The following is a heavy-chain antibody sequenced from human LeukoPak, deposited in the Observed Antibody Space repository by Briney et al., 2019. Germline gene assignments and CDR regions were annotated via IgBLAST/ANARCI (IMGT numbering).Heavy chain of an antibody. D-gene: IGHD5-24*01. V-gene: IGHV4-59*01. J-gene: IGHJ4*02. CDR2: ICDNGNT. CDR3: ATGRDPYRTGH. Sequence: SETLSLTCTFSGGSFSPAHWSWIRQPPGKGLEWIGVICDNGNTDYNPSLKSRVTISVDTSKSQFSLKLSSLAAADTAVYYCATGRDPYRTGHWGQGTLVTVSS. CDR1: GGSFSPAH.